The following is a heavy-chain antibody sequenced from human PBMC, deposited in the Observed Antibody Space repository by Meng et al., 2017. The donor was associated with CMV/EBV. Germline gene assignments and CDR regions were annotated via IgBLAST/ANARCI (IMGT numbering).Heavy chain of an antibody. V-gene: IGHV3-30*02. CDR1: GFTFSSYG. Sequence: GGSLRLSCAASGFTFSSYGMHWVRQAPGKGLEWVAFIRYDGSNKYYADSVKGRFTISRDNSKNTLYLQMNSLRAEDTAVYYCAKERGWELLGLFDYWGQGMLVTVSS. CDR2: IRYDGSNK. CDR3: AKERGWELLGLFDY. D-gene: IGHD1-26*01. J-gene: IGHJ4*02.